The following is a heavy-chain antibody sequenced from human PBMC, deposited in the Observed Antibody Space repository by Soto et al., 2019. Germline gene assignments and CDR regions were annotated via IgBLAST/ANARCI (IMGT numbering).Heavy chain of an antibody. CDR1: GGTFSSYS. CDR2: IIAIFGTA. CDR3: ARDGGRHSGGIDY. D-gene: IGHD1-26*01. V-gene: IGHV1-69*01. J-gene: IGHJ4*02. Sequence: QVQLVQSGAEVKKPGSSVKVSCKASGGTFSSYSINWVRQAPGQGLEWMGEIIAIFGTANYAQKFQGRVTITADESTSTAYMELSSPRSEDTAVYYCARDGGRHSGGIDYWGQGTLVTVSS.